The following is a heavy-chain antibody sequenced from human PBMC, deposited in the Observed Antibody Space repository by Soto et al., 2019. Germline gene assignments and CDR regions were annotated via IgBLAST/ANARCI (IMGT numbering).Heavy chain of an antibody. V-gene: IGHV1-18*04. D-gene: IGHD3-10*01. J-gene: IGHJ6*02. CDR2: ISDYNGNT. Sequence: VASVKVSCKASGYTFTNYGISWVRQAPGQGLEWMGWISDYNGNTYYGKKFQGRVTMTTDTSTRTAYMELKSLRSDDTAVCYCAREGSSSGSGSSPPPRDYGMDVWG. CDR1: GYTFTNYG. CDR3: AREGSSSGSGSSPPPRDYGMDV.